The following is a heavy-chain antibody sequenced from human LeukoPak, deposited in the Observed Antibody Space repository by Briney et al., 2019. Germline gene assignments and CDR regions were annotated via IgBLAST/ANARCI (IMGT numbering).Heavy chain of an antibody. J-gene: IGHJ4*02. Sequence: RSSETLSLTCTVSGGSISSSSYYWGWIRQPPGKGLEWIGSIYYSGSTYYNPSLKSRVTISVDNSNNKFSLRLSSVTAADTALYYCARGTLYSGWSYYFDSWGQGTLVTVSS. CDR2: IYYSGST. CDR1: GGSISSSSYY. V-gene: IGHV4-39*07. CDR3: ARGTLYSGWSYYFDS. D-gene: IGHD6-19*01.